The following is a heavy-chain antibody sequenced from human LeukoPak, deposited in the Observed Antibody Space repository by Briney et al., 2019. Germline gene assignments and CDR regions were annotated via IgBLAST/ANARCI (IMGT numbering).Heavy chain of an antibody. CDR2: INPSGGDT. Sequence: ASVKVSCKASGYTFTSYYMHWVRQAPGQGLEWMGIINPSGGDTSYAQKFQGRLTMTRDTSTNTVYMELTSLRSEDTAVYYCAREGVDWNHSVYYFDYWGQGTLVTVSS. CDR1: GYTFTSYY. J-gene: IGHJ4*02. V-gene: IGHV1-46*01. CDR3: AREGVDWNHSVYYFDY. D-gene: IGHD1-1*01.